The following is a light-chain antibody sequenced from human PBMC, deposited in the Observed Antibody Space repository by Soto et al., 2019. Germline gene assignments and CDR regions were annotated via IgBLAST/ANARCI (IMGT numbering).Light chain of an antibody. V-gene: IGKV3-20*01. CDR1: QSVSSSY. CDR2: GAS. Sequence: EIVLTQSPGTLSLSPGERATLSCRASQSVSSSYLAWYLQKPGQAPRLLIYGASSRATGIPDRLSGSGTGPDFTFTISRRETEDFAVYYCQQYGSSPLTFGQGTRREIK. J-gene: IGKJ5*01. CDR3: QQYGSSPLT.